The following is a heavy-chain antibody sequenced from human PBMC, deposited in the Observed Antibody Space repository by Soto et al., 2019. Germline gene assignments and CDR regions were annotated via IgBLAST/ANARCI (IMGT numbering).Heavy chain of an antibody. J-gene: IGHJ4*02. Sequence: GGSLRLSCAAPGFHFSSYSMHWVRPATGKGLEWVSTLSGRGGTTYYADSVKGQFTISRDNSKSTLFLQMNSLRTEDTAMYYCAKLRDFVVLPAGILDYWGPGTLVTVSS. CDR3: AKLRDFVVLPAGILDY. CDR2: LSGRGGTT. V-gene: IGHV3-23*01. CDR1: GFHFSSYS. D-gene: IGHD2-8*01.